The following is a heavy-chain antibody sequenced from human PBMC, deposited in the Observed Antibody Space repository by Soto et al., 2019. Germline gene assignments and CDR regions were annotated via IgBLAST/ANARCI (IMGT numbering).Heavy chain of an antibody. Sequence: SGRTLMNPTQTLTLTCTFSEFSLTTSGTSVSWIRQPPGKALEWLALIDWDDDKYYSTSLKTRLTISKDTFKNQVVLTMTNMDPVDTATYYCARILSSWPLNYYYGMDVWGQGT. J-gene: IGHJ6*02. CDR2: IDWDDDK. CDR3: ARILSSWPLNYYYGMDV. V-gene: IGHV2-70*01. CDR1: EFSLTTSGTS. D-gene: IGHD6-13*01.